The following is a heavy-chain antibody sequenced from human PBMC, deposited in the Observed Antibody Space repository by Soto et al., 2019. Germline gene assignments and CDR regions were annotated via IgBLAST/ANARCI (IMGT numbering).Heavy chain of an antibody. J-gene: IGHJ3*01. CDR1: GFTFRNYG. CDR2: IGIGSSTK. Sequence: EVDLVESGGGLVQSGGSLRLSCAASGFTFRNYGMNWVRQAPGKGLEWVSYIGIGSSTKYYADSVKGRFTIPRDNAKKSLYLQVTSLLAVDTAVYYCARDQLYYTGISGRPLNAFDVWGQGTMVTVSS. V-gene: IGHV3-48*01. CDR3: ARDQLYYTGISGRPLNAFDV. D-gene: IGHD3-22*01.